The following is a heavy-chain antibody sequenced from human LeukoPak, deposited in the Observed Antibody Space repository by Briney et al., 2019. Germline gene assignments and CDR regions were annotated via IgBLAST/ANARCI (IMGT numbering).Heavy chain of an antibody. Sequence: QAGGSLRLSCAASGFTFSTYWMTWVRQAPGKRLEWVAVTWYDGSYKYYGDSVKGRFTISRDNSKNTLYLQMASLRVEDTAVYYCARLFDGSHPNAFDIWGQGTMVTVSS. D-gene: IGHD1-26*01. CDR1: GFTFSTYW. CDR2: TWYDGSYK. CDR3: ARLFDGSHPNAFDI. J-gene: IGHJ3*02. V-gene: IGHV3-33*08.